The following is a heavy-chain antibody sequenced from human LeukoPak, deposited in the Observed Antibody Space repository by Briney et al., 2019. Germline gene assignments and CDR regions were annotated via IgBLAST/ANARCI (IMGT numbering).Heavy chain of an antibody. CDR1: GFTFSSYA. Sequence: GRSLRLSCAASGFTFSSYAMHWVRQAPGKGLEWVAVISYDGSNKYYADSVKGRFTISRDNSKNTLYLQMNSLRAEDTAVYYCARGTIFGVVIRDYYYYGMDVWGQGTTVTVSS. D-gene: IGHD3-3*01. CDR2: ISYDGSNK. CDR3: ARGTIFGVVIRDYYYYGMDV. V-gene: IGHV3-30-3*01. J-gene: IGHJ6*02.